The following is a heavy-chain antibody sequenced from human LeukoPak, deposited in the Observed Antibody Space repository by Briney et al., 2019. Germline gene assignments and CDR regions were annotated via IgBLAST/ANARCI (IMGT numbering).Heavy chain of an antibody. CDR2: INTKGET. CDR3: TTSNDAKIAPFDH. CDR1: GVSMSAYQ. J-gene: IGHJ4*02. V-gene: IGHV4-4*09. Sequence: SETLSLTCTVSGVSMSAYQWSWVRQSPEKGLEWIGCINTKGETSYNPSLKSRVTTSVDTSKSQFSLRLTSVTAADTAVYYCTTSNDAKIAPFDHWGQGAPVTVSS. D-gene: IGHD2-21*01.